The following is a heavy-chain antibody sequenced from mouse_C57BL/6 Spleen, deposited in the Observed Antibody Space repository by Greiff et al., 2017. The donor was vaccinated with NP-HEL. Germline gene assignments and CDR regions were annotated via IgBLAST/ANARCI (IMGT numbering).Heavy chain of an antibody. D-gene: IGHD2-4*01. CDR1: GYTFTSYW. V-gene: IGHV1-59*01. Sequence: QVQLQQPGAELVRPGTSVKLSCKASGYTFTSYWMHWVKQRPGQGLEWIGVIDPSDSYTNYNQKFKGKATLTVDTSSSTAYMQLSSLTSEDSAVYYCARRVYDYDCAMDYWGQGTSVTVSS. CDR3: ARRVYDYDCAMDY. CDR2: IDPSDSYT. J-gene: IGHJ4*01.